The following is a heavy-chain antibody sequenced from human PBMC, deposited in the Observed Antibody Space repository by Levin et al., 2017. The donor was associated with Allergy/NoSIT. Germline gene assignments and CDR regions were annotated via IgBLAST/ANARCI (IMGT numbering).Heavy chain of an antibody. V-gene: IGHV3-23*01. CDR3: AKQIRGYSTQVDY. CDR2: ISGSGSTT. J-gene: IGHJ4*02. Sequence: GGSLRLSCAASGFTFSLHAMSWVRQAPGKGLEWVSAISGSGSTTYYADSVKGRFTISRDNSRNTLDLQMNSLRAEDTALYYCAKQIRGYSTQVDYWGQGTLVTVSS. D-gene: IGHD4-23*01. CDR1: GFTFSLHA.